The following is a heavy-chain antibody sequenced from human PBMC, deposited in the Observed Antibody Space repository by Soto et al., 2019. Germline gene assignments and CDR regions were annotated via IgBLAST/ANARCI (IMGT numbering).Heavy chain of an antibody. CDR1: GFTFDDYT. Sequence: PGGSLRLSCAASGFTFDDYTMHWVRQAPGKGLEWVSLISWDGGSTYYADSVKGRFTISRDNSKNSLYLQMNSLRTEDTALYYCAKDIGVDTAMVYYYYYGMDVWGQGTTVTVSS. D-gene: IGHD5-18*01. CDR3: AKDIGVDTAMVYYYYYGMDV. J-gene: IGHJ6*02. V-gene: IGHV3-43*01. CDR2: ISWDGGST.